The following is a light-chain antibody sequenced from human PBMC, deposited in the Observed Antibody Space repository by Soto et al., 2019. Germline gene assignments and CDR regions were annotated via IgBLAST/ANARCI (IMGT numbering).Light chain of an antibody. CDR1: QSINSW. Sequence: DIQMTQSPSTLPASVGDRFTITCRASQSINSWLAWYQQKPGKAPNLLIYKASSLESGVSSRFSGSGSGTGFTLTISSLHPDDLATYYCQQYNSYPLTFGGGTKVDIK. V-gene: IGKV1-5*03. CDR3: QQYNSYPLT. J-gene: IGKJ4*01. CDR2: KAS.